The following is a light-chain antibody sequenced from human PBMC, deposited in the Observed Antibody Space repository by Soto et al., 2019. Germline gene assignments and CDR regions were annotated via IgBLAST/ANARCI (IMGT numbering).Light chain of an antibody. CDR2: DVS. J-gene: IGLJ1*01. CDR1: SSDVGGYNY. Sequence: QSALTQPRPVSGSPGQSVTISCTGTSSDVGGYNYVSWYQQHPGKAPKLMIYDVSKRPSGVPDRFSGSKSGNTASLTISGVQAEDEADYYCCSYAGSYTSYVFGTGTKVTVL. CDR3: CSYAGSYTSYV. V-gene: IGLV2-11*01.